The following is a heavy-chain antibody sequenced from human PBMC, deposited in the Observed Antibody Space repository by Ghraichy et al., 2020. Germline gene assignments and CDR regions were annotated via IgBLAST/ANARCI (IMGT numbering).Heavy chain of an antibody. CDR1: GGYITNYY. Sequence: SETLSLTCTVSGGYITNYYWSWIRQPAGKGLEWIGRINSSGTTTYNPSLKSRVTMSVDTSKNQFSLRLSSVTAADTAVYYCARGGDYGDFDYWGQGTLVTVSS. V-gene: IGHV4-4*07. D-gene: IGHD4/OR15-4a*01. J-gene: IGHJ4*02. CDR2: INSSGTT. CDR3: ARGGDYGDFDY.